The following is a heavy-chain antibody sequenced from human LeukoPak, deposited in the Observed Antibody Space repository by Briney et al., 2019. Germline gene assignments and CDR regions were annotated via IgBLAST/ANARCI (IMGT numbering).Heavy chain of an antibody. J-gene: IGHJ4*02. CDR1: GFTFSDYY. V-gene: IGHV3-11*04. CDR3: ARYTTAGYSSGWYGPSFDY. CDR2: ISSSGSTI. Sequence: GGPLRLSCAASGFTFSDYYMSWIRQAPGKGLEWVSYISSSGSTIYYADSVKGRFTISRDNAKNSLYLQMNSLRAEDTAVYYCARYTTAGYSSGWYGPSFDYWGQGTLVTVSS. D-gene: IGHD6-19*01.